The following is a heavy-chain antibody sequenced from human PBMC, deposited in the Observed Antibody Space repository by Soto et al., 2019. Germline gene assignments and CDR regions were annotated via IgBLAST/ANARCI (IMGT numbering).Heavy chain of an antibody. CDR2: IWYDGSNK. CDR1: GFTFSSYG. V-gene: IGHV3-33*01. CDR3: ARDGGPYYYYMDV. J-gene: IGHJ6*03. Sequence: PGGSLRLSCAASGFTFSSYGMHWVRQAPGKGLEWVAVIWYDGSNKYYADSVKGRFTISRDNSKNALYLQMNSLRAEDTAVYYCARDGGPYYYYMDVWGKGTTVTRLL. D-gene: IGHD1-26*01.